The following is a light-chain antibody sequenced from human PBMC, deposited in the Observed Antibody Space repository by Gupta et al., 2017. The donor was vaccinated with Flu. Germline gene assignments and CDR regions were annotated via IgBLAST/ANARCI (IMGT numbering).Light chain of an antibody. V-gene: IGKV1-33*01. CDR3: QRYANLHT. CDR2: DAS. CDR1: QDIRNY. J-gene: IGKJ1*01. Sequence: SPSCPSAAGGDSVIMTCQTSQDIRNYLNWYQQKPGKAPKLLIYDASNLQKGVTSRFSGSGSGTEFTITISRLQAEDVAKYYCQRYANLHTFGQGTKVEIK.